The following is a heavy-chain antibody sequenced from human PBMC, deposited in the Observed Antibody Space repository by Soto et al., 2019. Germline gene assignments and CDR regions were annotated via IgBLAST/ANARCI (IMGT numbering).Heavy chain of an antibody. V-gene: IGHV4-39*01. CDR2: ISYSGST. J-gene: IGHJ5*02. CDR1: GGSISSSSY. Sequence: PSETLSLTCSVSGGSISSSSYWGWIRQPPGKGLEWIGSISYSGSTYYNPSLKSRLTVSVDTSKTQFSLKLSSVTAADTAVYYCAISSVWHGGFDPWGQGTLVTVFS. D-gene: IGHD6-19*01. CDR3: AISSVWHGGFDP.